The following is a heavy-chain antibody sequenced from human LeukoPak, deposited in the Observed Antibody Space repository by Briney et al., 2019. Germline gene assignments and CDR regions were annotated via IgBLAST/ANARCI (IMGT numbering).Heavy chain of an antibody. V-gene: IGHV3-74*01. CDR1: GFTFSTYW. CDR2: INSDGNNT. J-gene: IGHJ4*02. Sequence: EPGGSPRLSCAASGFTFSTYWMHWVRQAPGKGLVWVSRINSDGNNTNYADSVKGRFTISRDNAKNTLYLQMNSLRAEDTAVYFCARVLDGSGSRSFDYWGQGTLVTVSS. D-gene: IGHD3-10*01. CDR3: ARVLDGSGSRSFDY.